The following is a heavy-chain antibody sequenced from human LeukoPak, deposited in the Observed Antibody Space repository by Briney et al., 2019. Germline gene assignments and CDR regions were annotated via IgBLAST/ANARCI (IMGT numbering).Heavy chain of an antibody. J-gene: IGHJ4*02. CDR3: ARDTDGSLDY. CDR1: GFTFSNSW. CDR2: IKQDGSTK. D-gene: IGHD1-26*01. V-gene: IGHV3-7*01. Sequence: GGSLRLSCAASGFTFSNSWMAWVRQATGKGLKWVANIKQDGSTKHYADSLKGRFTISRDNPKHSVYAQMNSLRADDTAVYYCARDTDGSLDYWGQGILVTVA.